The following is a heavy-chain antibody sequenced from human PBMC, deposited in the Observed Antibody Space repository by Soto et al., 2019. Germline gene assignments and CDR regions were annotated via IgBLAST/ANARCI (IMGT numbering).Heavy chain of an antibody. CDR3: ARDRQQLDPLDY. CDR1: GFTFSSYS. CDR2: ISSSSSYI. V-gene: IGHV3-21*01. J-gene: IGHJ4*02. D-gene: IGHD6-13*01. Sequence: GSLRLSCAASGFTFSSYSMNWVRQAPGKGLEWVSSISSSSSYIYYADSVKGRFTISRDNAKNSLYLQMNSLRAEDTAVYYCARDRQQLDPLDYWGQGTLVTVSS.